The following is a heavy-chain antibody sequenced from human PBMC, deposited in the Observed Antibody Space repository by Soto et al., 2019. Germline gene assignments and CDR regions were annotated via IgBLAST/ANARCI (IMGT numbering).Heavy chain of an antibody. CDR2: ISGSGIST. CDR1: GFTFRSYA. V-gene: IGHV3-23*01. J-gene: IGHJ2*01. Sequence: PGGSLRLSCAASGFTFRSYAMSWVRQAPGKGLEWVSVISGSGISTHYADSVKGRFTVSRDNSKNTLFLQMNSLRAEDTAVYNCAKEPVGPDWYFDLWGRGTLVTVSS. CDR3: AKEPVGPDWYFDL.